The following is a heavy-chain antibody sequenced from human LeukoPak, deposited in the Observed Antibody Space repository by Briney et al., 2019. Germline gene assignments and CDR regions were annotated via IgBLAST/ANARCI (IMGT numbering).Heavy chain of an antibody. CDR1: GGSISSGGYY. CDR2: INHSGST. J-gene: IGHJ6*02. Sequence: SETLSLTCTVSGGSISSGGYYWSWIRQPPGNGLEWIGEINHSGSTNYNPSLKSRVTISVDTSKNQFSLKLSSVTAADTAVYYCARIRLSSGWYVYYYYGMDVWGQGTTVTVSS. CDR3: ARIRLSSGWYVYYYYGMDV. V-gene: IGHV4-39*07. D-gene: IGHD6-19*01.